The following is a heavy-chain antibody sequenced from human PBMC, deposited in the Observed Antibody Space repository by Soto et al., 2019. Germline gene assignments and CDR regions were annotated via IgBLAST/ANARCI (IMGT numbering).Heavy chain of an antibody. CDR1: GFTFSSYG. Sequence: GGSLRLSCAASGFTFSSYGMHWVRQAPGKGLEWVAVIWYDGSNKYYTDPVKGRFTISRDNSKNTLYLQMNSLRAEDTAVYYCARDLMDITGTEFDYWGQGTLVTVSS. CDR3: ARDLMDITGTEFDY. CDR2: IWYDGSNK. D-gene: IGHD1-20*01. V-gene: IGHV3-33*01. J-gene: IGHJ4*02.